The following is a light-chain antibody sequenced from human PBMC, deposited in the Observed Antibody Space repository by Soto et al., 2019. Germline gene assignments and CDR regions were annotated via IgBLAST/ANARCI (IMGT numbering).Light chain of an antibody. CDR1: QGIRND. Sequence: ILMTQSPSSLSASVGDRVTITCRASQGIRNDLGWYQQKPGKAPKLLISDASRLKSGVPSRFSGSGSGTEFTLTISSLQPDDFATYYCHQYNSFSPWTFGQGTKVEIK. CDR3: HQYNSFSPWT. J-gene: IGKJ1*01. CDR2: DAS. V-gene: IGKV1-17*01.